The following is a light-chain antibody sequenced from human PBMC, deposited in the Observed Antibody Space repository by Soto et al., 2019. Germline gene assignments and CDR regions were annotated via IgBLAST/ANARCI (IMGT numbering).Light chain of an antibody. J-gene: IGKJ1*01. Sequence: DIQMTQSPSSLSASVGDRVTITCRASQDIRDDLGWYQQKPGKAPKRLIYSASNLQSGVPSRFSCSMLGTEFTLTISRQQPEDFATYYCLQHTTYPWTFGQGTRVEI. CDR1: QDIRDD. CDR3: LQHTTYPWT. CDR2: SAS. V-gene: IGKV1-17*01.